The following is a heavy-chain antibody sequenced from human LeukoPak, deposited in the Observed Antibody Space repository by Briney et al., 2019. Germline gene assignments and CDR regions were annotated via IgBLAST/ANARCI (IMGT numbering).Heavy chain of an antibody. CDR2: IYHSGST. Sequence: SETLSLACTISGYSISSGYYWGWIRQPPGKGLEWIGSIYHSGSTYYNPSLKSRVTISLDTSENQFSLKLSSVTAADTAVYYCARDLYSSGWGYFDYWGQGTLVTVSS. V-gene: IGHV4-38-2*02. CDR1: GYSISSGYY. CDR3: ARDLYSSGWGYFDY. D-gene: IGHD6-19*01. J-gene: IGHJ4*02.